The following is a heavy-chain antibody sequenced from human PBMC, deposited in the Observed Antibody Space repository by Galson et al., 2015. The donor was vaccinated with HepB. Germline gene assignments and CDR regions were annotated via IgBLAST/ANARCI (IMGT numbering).Heavy chain of an antibody. J-gene: IGHJ4*02. V-gene: IGHV1-18*04. CDR3: ARDHLILYDSSGYYFAY. Sequence: SVKVSCKASGYTFTSYGISWVRQAPGQGLEWMGWISAYNGNTNYAQKLQGRVTMTTDTSTSTAYMELRSLRSDDTAVYYCARDHLILYDSSGYYFAYWGQGTLVTVSS. D-gene: IGHD3-22*01. CDR2: ISAYNGNT. CDR1: GYTFTSYG.